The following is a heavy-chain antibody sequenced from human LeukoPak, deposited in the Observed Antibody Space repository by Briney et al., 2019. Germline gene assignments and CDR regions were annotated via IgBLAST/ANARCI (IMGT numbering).Heavy chain of an antibody. D-gene: IGHD6-13*01. Sequence: GESLKISCKGSGFSFTSYWIGWVRQMPGKGLEWMGIIHPVDSHTRYSPSFQGQVTISADKSISTAYLQWSSLKASDTAMYYCARQSKAGGYSSSWFIDYWGQGTLVTVSS. CDR1: GFSFTSYW. J-gene: IGHJ4*02. CDR2: IHPVDSHT. CDR3: ARQSKAGGYSSSWFIDY. V-gene: IGHV5-51*01.